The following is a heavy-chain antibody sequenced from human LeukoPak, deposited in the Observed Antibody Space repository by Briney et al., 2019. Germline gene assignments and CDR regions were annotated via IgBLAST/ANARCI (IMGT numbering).Heavy chain of an antibody. CDR2: ISGSGGTT. CDR3: AKVSTYGDDYHDAFDV. D-gene: IGHD4-17*01. Sequence: GGSLRLSCAASGFTFRSYAMSWVRQAPGKGLEWVSAISGSGGTTYFTGSVRGRFTISRDNSKNTLYLQMDSLRAEDTAVYYCAKVSTYGDDYHDAFDVWGQGTMVTVSS. V-gene: IGHV3-23*01. CDR1: GFTFRSYA. J-gene: IGHJ3*01.